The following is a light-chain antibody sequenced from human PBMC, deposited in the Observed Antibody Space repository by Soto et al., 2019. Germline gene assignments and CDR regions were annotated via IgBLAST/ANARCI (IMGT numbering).Light chain of an antibody. V-gene: IGKV3-15*01. CDR3: QHYNNWPLT. Sequence: EIMMTQSPATLSVSPGERATLSCMASQSVGRNLAWYQQKPGQAPRLLIYDTSTRATSIPARFSGSVSGTEFTLTISSLQSEDFAVYYCQHYNNWPLTFGGGTKVDIK. CDR1: QSVGRN. J-gene: IGKJ4*01. CDR2: DTS.